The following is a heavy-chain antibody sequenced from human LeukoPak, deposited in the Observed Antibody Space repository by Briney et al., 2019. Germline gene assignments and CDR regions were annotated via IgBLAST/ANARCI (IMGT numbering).Heavy chain of an antibody. CDR3: ARDLMGIAYRGAFYY. V-gene: IGHV3-7*03. Sequence: GGSLRLSCAASGFTFSSHWMSWVRQAPGKGLEWVANIKQDGSEKYYVDSVKGRFTISRDNAKNSLYLQMNSLRAEDTAVYYCARDLMGIAYRGAFYYWGQGTLVTVSS. D-gene: IGHD6-13*01. J-gene: IGHJ4*02. CDR2: IKQDGSEK. CDR1: GFTFSSHW.